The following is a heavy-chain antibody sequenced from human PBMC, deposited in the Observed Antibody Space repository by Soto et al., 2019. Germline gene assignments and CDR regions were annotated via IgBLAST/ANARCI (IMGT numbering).Heavy chain of an antibody. D-gene: IGHD2-21*02. CDR3: ASSFTVVTPGFY. Sequence: ASVKVSCKASGYTFTSYAMHWVRQAPGQRLEWMGWINAGNGNTKYSQKFQGRVTITRDTSASTAYMELSSLRSEDTAVYYCASSFTVVTPGFYWGQGTLVTVSS. CDR1: GYTFTSYA. CDR2: INAGNGNT. J-gene: IGHJ4*02. V-gene: IGHV1-3*01.